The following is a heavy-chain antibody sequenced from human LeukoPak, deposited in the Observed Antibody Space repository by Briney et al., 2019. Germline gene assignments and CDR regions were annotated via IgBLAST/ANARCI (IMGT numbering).Heavy chain of an antibody. V-gene: IGHV3-48*01. CDR3: AKGGRWELVFDY. D-gene: IGHD1-26*01. Sequence: GGSLRLSCAASGFTFSSYSMNWVRQAPGKGLEWVSYISSSSRTKYYADSVKGRFTISRDNSKNTLYLQMNSLRAEDTAVYYCAKGGRWELVFDYWGQGTLVTVSS. CDR2: ISSSSRTK. J-gene: IGHJ4*02. CDR1: GFTFSSYS.